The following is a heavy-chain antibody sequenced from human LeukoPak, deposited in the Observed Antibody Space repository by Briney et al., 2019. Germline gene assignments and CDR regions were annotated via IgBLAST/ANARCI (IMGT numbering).Heavy chain of an antibody. CDR2: ISHTGST. J-gene: IGHJ4*02. D-gene: IGHD1-7*01. CDR3: VRAVTGTSLYDY. Sequence: SQTLSLTCTVSGGSVSSADSHWGWIRQYPGKGLEWIGYISHTGSTSYNPSLKSRVMISRDSSKNQFSLMLTSVTAADTAVYYCVRAVTGTSLYDYWGQGTPVTVSS. V-gene: IGHV4-31*03. CDR1: GGSVSSADSH.